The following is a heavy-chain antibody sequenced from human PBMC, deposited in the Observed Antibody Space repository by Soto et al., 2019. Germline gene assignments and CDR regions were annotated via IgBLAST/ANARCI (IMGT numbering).Heavy chain of an antibody. Sequence: SVKVSCKASGGTFSSYTISWVRQAPGQGLEWMGRIIPILGIANYAQKFQGRVTITADKSTSTAYMELSSLRSEDTAVYYCARPQRDYYDSSGPFDYWGQGTLVTVSS. D-gene: IGHD3-22*01. CDR3: ARPQRDYYDSSGPFDY. CDR1: GGTFSSYT. CDR2: IIPILGIA. J-gene: IGHJ4*02. V-gene: IGHV1-69*02.